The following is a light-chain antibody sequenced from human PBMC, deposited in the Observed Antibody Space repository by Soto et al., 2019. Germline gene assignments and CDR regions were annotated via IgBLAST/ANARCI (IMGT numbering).Light chain of an antibody. CDR1: QSVGSN. J-gene: IGKJ1*01. CDR2: GAS. V-gene: IGKV3-15*01. Sequence: EIVMTQSPATLFVSPGERATLSCRASQSVGSNLAWYQQKPGQAPRLLIYGASTRATGIPARFSGSGSGTEFTLTISSLQSEDFAVYYCQQCDNWLRTFGQGTKVDIK. CDR3: QQCDNWLRT.